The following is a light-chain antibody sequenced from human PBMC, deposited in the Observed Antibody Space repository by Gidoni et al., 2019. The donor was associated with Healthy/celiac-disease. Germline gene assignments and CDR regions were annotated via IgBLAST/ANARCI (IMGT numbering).Light chain of an antibody. V-gene: IGKV1-8*01. Sequence: AIRMTQPPSSFSASTGDRVTITCRASQGISSYLAWYQQKPGKAPKLLIYAASTLQSGVPSRFSGSGSGTDFTLTISCLQSEDFATYYCQQYYSYPLLTFGGXTKVEIK. CDR3: QQYYSYPLLT. J-gene: IGKJ4*01. CDR2: AAS. CDR1: QGISSY.